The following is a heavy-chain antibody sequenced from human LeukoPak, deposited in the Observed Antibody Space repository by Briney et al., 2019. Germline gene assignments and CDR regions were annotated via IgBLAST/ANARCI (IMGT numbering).Heavy chain of an antibody. V-gene: IGHV1-2*04. CDR3: ARSTCSGGSCYDY. Sequence: ASVKVSCKASGYTFTGCYMHWVRQAPGQGLEWMGWINPNSGGTNYAQKFQGWVTMTRDTSISTAYMELSRLRSDDTVVYYCARSTCSGGSCYDYWGQGTLVTVSS. D-gene: IGHD2-15*01. J-gene: IGHJ4*02. CDR1: GYTFTGCY. CDR2: INPNSGGT.